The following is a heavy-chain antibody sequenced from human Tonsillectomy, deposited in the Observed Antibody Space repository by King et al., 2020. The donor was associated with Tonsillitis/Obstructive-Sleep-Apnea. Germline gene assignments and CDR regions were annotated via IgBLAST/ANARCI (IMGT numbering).Heavy chain of an antibody. D-gene: IGHD1-26*01. CDR1: GFTFSGYG. J-gene: IGHJ6*02. Sequence: VQLVESGGGVVQPGRSLRLSCVASGFTFSGYGMNWVRQAPGKGLEWVAIIWYDGSNKYYADSVKGRFTISRDNSKKTLYLQMDSLRAEDTAVYYCAKDPGVGTISPARAYHYGMDVWGQGTTVTVSS. CDR3: AKDPGVGTISPARAYHYGMDV. V-gene: IGHV3-33*06. CDR2: IWYDGSNK.